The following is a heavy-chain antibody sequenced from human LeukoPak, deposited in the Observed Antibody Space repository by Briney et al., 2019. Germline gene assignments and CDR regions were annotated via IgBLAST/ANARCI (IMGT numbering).Heavy chain of an antibody. V-gene: IGHV1-8*03. J-gene: IGHJ5*02. D-gene: IGHD3-10*01. CDR3: ARKLRVRGVNNWFDP. Sequence: ASVKVSCKASGYTFTSYDINWVRQATGQGLEWMGWMNPNSGNTGYAQKFQDRVTITRNTSISTAYMELSSLRSEDTAVYYCARKLRVRGVNNWFDPWGQGTLVTVSS. CDR2: MNPNSGNT. CDR1: GYTFTSYD.